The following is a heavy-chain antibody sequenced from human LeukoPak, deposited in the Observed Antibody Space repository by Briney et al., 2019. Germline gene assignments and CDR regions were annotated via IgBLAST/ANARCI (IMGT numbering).Heavy chain of an antibody. J-gene: IGHJ3*02. V-gene: IGHV4-39*07. D-gene: IGHD4-11*01. CDR3: AGGDYHRDDAFDI. Sequence: SETLSLTCTVSGGSISSSSYYWGWIRQPPGTGLEWIGSIYYSGSTYYNPSLKSRVTISVDTSKNQFSLKLSSVTAADTAVYYCAGGDYHRDDAFDIWGQGTMVTVSS. CDR2: IYYSGST. CDR1: GGSISSSSYY.